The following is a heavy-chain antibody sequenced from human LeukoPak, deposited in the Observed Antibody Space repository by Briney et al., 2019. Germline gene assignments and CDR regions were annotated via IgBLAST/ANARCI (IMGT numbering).Heavy chain of an antibody. CDR2: ISGSGGST. Sequence: GGSLRLSCAASGFTFSSYAMSWVRQAPGKGLEWVSAISGSGGSTYYADSVKGRFTISRDNSKNTLYLQMNSLRAEDTAVYYCAKKPDYGDFRWYFDLWGRGTLVTVSS. CDR1: GFTFSSYA. J-gene: IGHJ2*01. D-gene: IGHD4-17*01. V-gene: IGHV3-23*01. CDR3: AKKPDYGDFRWYFDL.